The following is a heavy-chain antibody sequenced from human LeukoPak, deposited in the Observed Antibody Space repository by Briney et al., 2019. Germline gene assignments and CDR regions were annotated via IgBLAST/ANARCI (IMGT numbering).Heavy chain of an antibody. CDR1: GFIFSSYA. CDR3: ARERSSGWYGGYFDY. CDR2: ISGGGSTT. D-gene: IGHD6-19*01. Sequence: GGSLRLSCAASGFIFSSYAMNWVRQAPGKGLEWVAVISGGGSTTIYADSVKGRFTISRGDSKKTLYLQMNSLRAEDTAVYYCARERSSGWYGGYFDYWGQGTLVTVSS. V-gene: IGHV3-23*01. J-gene: IGHJ4*02.